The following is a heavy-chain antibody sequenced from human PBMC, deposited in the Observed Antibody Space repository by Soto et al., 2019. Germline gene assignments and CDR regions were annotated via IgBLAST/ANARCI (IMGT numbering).Heavy chain of an antibody. D-gene: IGHD2-15*01. Sequence: ASVKVSCKASGYTFTNYAMHWVRQAPGQRLEWMGWINPSGGSTSYAQKFQGRVTMTRDTSTSTVYMELSSLRSEDTAVYYCARSQTPIVVVVAAWFDPWGQGTLVTVSS. J-gene: IGHJ5*02. V-gene: IGHV1-46*03. CDR1: GYTFTNYA. CDR2: INPSGGST. CDR3: ARSQTPIVVVVAAWFDP.